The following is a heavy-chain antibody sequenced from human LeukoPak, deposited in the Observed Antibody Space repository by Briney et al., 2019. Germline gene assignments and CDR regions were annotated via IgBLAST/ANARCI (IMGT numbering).Heavy chain of an antibody. J-gene: IGHJ4*02. D-gene: IGHD5-18*01. CDR1: GYTFTGCF. CDR2: IDPNSDNI. V-gene: IGHV1-2*02. Sequence: GASVEVSRKASGYTFTGCFIHYVRHAPGQGLEWMGWIDPNSDNIRYSETFKDRVTMTRDTSTNTAYMELSWLRSDDTAVYYCARSAYNYGYVYFDHWGQGTLVIVSS. CDR3: ARSAYNYGYVYFDH.